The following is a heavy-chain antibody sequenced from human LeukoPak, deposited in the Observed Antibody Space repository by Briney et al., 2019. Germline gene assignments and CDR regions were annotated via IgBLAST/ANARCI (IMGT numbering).Heavy chain of an antibody. CDR2: ISSSGSTI. Sequence: GGSLRLSCTASGFTFGDYAMSWVRQAPGKGLEWVSYISSSGSTIYYADSVKGRFTISRDNAKNSLYLQMNSLRAEDTALYYCARVPRMVLYYYYMDVWGKGTTVTVSS. J-gene: IGHJ6*03. CDR1: GFTFGDYA. CDR3: ARVPRMVLYYYYMDV. D-gene: IGHD3-10*01. V-gene: IGHV3-11*01.